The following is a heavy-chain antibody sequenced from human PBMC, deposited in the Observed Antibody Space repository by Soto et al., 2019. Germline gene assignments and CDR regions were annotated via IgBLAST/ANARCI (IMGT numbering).Heavy chain of an antibody. V-gene: IGHV3-33*01. J-gene: IGHJ4*02. D-gene: IGHD6-13*01. Sequence: PGGSLRLSCAAPGLPFSYYGMHWVRQAPGKGLEWVAIIWYDGTNKDYADSVKGRFTISRDYSKNTLSLQMNSLRGEDTAVYYCARAAAADGGGYWGQGTLVTVSS. CDR3: ARAAAADGGGY. CDR1: GLPFSYYG. CDR2: IWYDGTNK.